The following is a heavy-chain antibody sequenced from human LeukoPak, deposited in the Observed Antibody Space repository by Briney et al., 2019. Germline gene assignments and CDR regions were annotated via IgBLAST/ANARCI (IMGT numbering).Heavy chain of an antibody. D-gene: IGHD2/OR15-2a*01. CDR1: GGSISNYY. J-gene: IGHJ4*02. CDR2: IYASGNT. CDR3: ARDFYGDDGHHPFDY. V-gene: IGHV4-4*07. Sequence: SETLSLTCSVSGGSISNYYWNWLRQPAGKGLEWIGRIYASGNTNYNLSLKSRVTISMDKSKNHFSLNLKSVTAADTAFYYCARDFYGDDGHHPFDYWGQGIQVTVSS.